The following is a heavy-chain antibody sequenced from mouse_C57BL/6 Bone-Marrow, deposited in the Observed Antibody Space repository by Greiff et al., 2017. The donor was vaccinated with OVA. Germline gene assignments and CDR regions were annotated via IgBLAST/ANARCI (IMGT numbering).Heavy chain of an antibody. CDR1: GYTFNSSY. CDR3: ANHRAPDSFDN. D-gene: IGHD6-1*01. CDR2: IHPSDSDT. J-gene: IGHJ2*01. Sequence: QVQLQQSVAELVKPGASVQVSCKASGYTFNSSYMHWVKQRPGQGLEWIGRIHPSDSDTNYNPKFKGKATLTVDKSSSTAYMQLSSLTSEDSAVYSYANHRAPDSFDNRGQGDTRTV. V-gene: IGHV1-74*01.